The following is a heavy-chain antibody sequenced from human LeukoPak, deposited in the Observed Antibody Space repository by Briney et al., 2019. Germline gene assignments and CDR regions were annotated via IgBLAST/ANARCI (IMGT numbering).Heavy chain of an antibody. J-gene: IGHJ4*02. Sequence: SETLSLTCTVSGGSISSGGYYWSWIRQHPGKGLEWIGYIYYSGSTYYNPSLKSRVTISVDTSKNQFSLKLSSVTAADTAVYYCARGASQEFHGVLDYWGQGTLVTVSS. V-gene: IGHV4-31*03. CDR1: GGSISSGGYY. D-gene: IGHD4/OR15-4a*01. CDR3: ARGASQEFHGVLDY. CDR2: IYYSGST.